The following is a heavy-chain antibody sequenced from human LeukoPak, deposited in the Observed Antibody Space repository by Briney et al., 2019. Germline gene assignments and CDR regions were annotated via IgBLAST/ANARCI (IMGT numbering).Heavy chain of an antibody. Sequence: PSETLSLTCSASGGSISSNRHFWGWIRQPPGKGLEWIGSMFHVGYTYYNPSLQSRVTISIDTSTNQFSLKLSSVTAADTAVYYCAATGTAAGAADFDYWGQGTLVTVSS. CDR3: AATGTAAGAADFDY. V-gene: IGHV4-39*01. CDR1: GGSISSNRHF. CDR2: MFHVGYT. J-gene: IGHJ4*02. D-gene: IGHD6-19*01.